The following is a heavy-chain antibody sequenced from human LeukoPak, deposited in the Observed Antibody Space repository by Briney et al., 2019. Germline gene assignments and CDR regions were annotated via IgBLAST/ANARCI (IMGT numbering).Heavy chain of an antibody. CDR2: IYYSGST. CDR3: ARANRYSYGLNWFDP. J-gene: IGHJ5*02. D-gene: IGHD5-18*01. V-gene: IGHV4-59*01. CDR1: GGSISSYY. Sequence: SETLSLTCTVSGGSISSYYWSWIRQPPGKGLEWIGYIYYSGSTNYNPSLKSRVTISVDTSKNQFSLKLSPVTAADTAVYYCARANRYSYGLNWFDPWGQGTLVTVSS.